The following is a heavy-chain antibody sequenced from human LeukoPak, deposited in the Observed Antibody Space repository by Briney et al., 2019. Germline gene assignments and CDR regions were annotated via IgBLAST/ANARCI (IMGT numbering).Heavy chain of an antibody. J-gene: IGHJ4*02. D-gene: IGHD6-13*01. CDR1: GGSISSYY. V-gene: IGHV4-59*05. Sequence: SETLSLTCTVSGGSISSYYWSWIRQPPGKGLEWIGSIYYSGSTYYNPSLKSRVTISVDTSKNQFSLKLSSVTAADTAVYYCARALSYSSSLSMGDYWGQGTLVTVSS. CDR2: IYYSGST. CDR3: ARALSYSSSLSMGDY.